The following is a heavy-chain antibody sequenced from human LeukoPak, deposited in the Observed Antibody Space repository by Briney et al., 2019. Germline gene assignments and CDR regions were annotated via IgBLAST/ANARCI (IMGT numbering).Heavy chain of an antibody. CDR2: ISSSSSTI. D-gene: IGHD1-26*01. Sequence: AGGSLRLSCAASGFTFSSYSMNWVRQAPGKGLEWVSYISSSSSTIYYADSVKGRFTISRDNAKNSLYLQMNSLRAEDTAVYYCARDPVGATDYWGQGTLVTVSS. CDR3: ARDPVGATDY. V-gene: IGHV3-48*01. CDR1: GFTFSSYS. J-gene: IGHJ4*02.